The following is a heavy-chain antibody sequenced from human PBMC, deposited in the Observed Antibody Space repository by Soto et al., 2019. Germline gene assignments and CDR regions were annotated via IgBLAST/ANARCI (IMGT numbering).Heavy chain of an antibody. J-gene: IGHJ6*02. CDR3: AREKDLPQLGGNYSYITDV. D-gene: IGHD3-3*02. Sequence: QVQLVQSGSEVKKPGSSVKVSCKVSGGGTFSTSAVSWVRQAPGQGLEWMGGIIPVFRAPDYAQKFQGRITLTADESARTVFLALPGLGFEDTAVYYCAREKDLPQLGGNYSYITDVWGQGTTVTVSS. CDR2: IIPVFRAP. CDR1: GGGTFSTSA. V-gene: IGHV1-69*12.